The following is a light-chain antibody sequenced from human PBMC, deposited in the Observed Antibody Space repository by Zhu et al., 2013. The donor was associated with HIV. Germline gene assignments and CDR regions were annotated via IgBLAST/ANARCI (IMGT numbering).Light chain of an antibody. J-gene: IGKJ3*01. CDR1: QAISIY. V-gene: IGKV1-33*01. Sequence: DIRVTQSPSSLSASVGDRVTITCQASQAISIYLNWYQQKPGKAPKLLIYDASILETGVPSRFSATGSGTDFTFTISNVQPADIATYYCQQFNSYPFTFGPGTKVEIK. CDR2: DAS. CDR3: QQFNSYPFT.